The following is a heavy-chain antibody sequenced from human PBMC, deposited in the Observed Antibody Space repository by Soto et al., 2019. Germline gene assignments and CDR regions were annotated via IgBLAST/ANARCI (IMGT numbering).Heavy chain of an antibody. V-gene: IGHV3-23*01. Sequence: EVHLLESGGDLIQPGGSLRLSFAASGFTFSSYAMSWVRQAPGKGRGWVSAISSSGGSTFYADSVKGRFTISRDNSRNPLYLQMNSLRAEDTAIYYCAKYQPMTQPRPYFDYWGQGPLVSVCS. J-gene: IGHJ4*02. D-gene: IGHD3-22*01. CDR2: ISSSGGST. CDR3: AKYQPMTQPRPYFDY. CDR1: GFTFSSYA.